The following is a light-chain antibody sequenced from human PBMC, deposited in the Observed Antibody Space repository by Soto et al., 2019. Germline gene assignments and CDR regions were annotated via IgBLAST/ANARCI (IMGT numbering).Light chain of an antibody. V-gene: IGKV4-1*01. CDR3: QQYYTSPTLP. CDR1: QSVFSRFRNKNY. CDR2: WAS. J-gene: IGKJ1*01. Sequence: DIVMTQSPDSLTLSLGERATINCKSSQSVFSRFRNKNYLGWFQQKPGQTPRLLIYWASTRESGVSDRFSGSVSGTDFPLTIDSLQSEDVAVYYCQQYYTSPTLPCGQGTKGEV.